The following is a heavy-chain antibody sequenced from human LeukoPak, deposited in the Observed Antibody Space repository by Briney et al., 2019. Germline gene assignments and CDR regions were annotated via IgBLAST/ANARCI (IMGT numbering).Heavy chain of an antibody. CDR2: IRYDGSNK. J-gene: IGHJ4*02. V-gene: IGHV3-30*02. D-gene: IGHD3-22*01. CDR1: GFTFSSYG. Sequence: GGSLRLSCAASGFTFSSYGMHWVRQAPGKGLEWVAFIRYDGSNKYYADSVKGRFTISRDNSKNTLYLQMNSLRAEDTAVYYCAKAIYDSSGYPLFDYWGQGTLVTVSS. CDR3: AKAIYDSSGYPLFDY.